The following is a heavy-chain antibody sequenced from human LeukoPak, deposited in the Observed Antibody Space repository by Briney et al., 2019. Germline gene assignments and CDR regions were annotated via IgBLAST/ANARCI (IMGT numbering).Heavy chain of an antibody. CDR1: GFTFSSYG. CDR3: AKLIWFGEYRPPFDY. CDR2: ISGSGGST. V-gene: IGHV3-23*01. J-gene: IGHJ4*02. Sequence: PGGTLRLSCAASGFTFSSYGMSWVRQAPGKGLEWVSAISGSGGSTYYADSVKGRFTISRDNSKNTLYLQMNSLRAEDTAVYYCAKLIWFGEYRPPFDYWGQGTLVTVSS. D-gene: IGHD3-10*01.